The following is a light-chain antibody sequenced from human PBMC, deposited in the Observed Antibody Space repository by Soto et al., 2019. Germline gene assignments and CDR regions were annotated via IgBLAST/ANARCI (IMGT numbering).Light chain of an antibody. V-gene: IGKV3-11*01. CDR1: QSISTY. CDR2: DAS. CDR3: LQDYNYPFT. Sequence: EIVLTQSPATLSLSPGERATLSCRASQSISTYLAWYQQKPGQAPRLLIYDASYRATGIPARFSGSGSGTDFTLTISSLQPEDFATYYCLQDYNYPFTFGPGTKVDIK. J-gene: IGKJ3*01.